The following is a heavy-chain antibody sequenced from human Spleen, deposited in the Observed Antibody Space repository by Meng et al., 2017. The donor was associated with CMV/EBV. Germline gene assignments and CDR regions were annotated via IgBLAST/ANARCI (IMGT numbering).Heavy chain of an antibody. V-gene: IGHV5-51*01. D-gene: IGHD5-18*01. Sequence: QGQVTISADKSISTAYLQWSSLKASDTAMYYCARLPGSYGLHCDYWGQGTLVTVSS. CDR3: ARLPGSYGLHCDY. J-gene: IGHJ4*02.